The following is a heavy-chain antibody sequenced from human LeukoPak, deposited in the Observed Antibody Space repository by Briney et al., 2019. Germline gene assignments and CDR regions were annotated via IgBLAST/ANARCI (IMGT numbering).Heavy chain of an antibody. CDR2: INHSGST. Sequence: SETLSLTCAVYGGSFSGYYWSWIRQPPGKGLEWIGEINHSGSTNYNPSLKSRVTISVDTSKNQFSLKLSSVTAADTAVYYCARGEDDPLDYWGQGTLVTVSS. V-gene: IGHV4-34*01. D-gene: IGHD1-1*01. J-gene: IGHJ4*02. CDR1: GGSFSGYY. CDR3: ARGEDDPLDY.